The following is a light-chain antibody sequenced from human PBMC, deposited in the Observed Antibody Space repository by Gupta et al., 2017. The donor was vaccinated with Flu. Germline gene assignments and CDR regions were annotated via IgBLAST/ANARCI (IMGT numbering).Light chain of an antibody. CDR2: WAS. V-gene: IGKV4-1*01. CDR1: QSVLYSSNNMNY. J-gene: IGKJ4*01. Sequence: SLGERATINCKSSQSVLYSSNNMNYLAWYQQKPGQPPKLLIYWASTRESGVPDRFSGSGSGTDFTLTISSLQAEDVAVYYCQQYYSDLFTFGGGTKVEIK. CDR3: QQYYSDLFT.